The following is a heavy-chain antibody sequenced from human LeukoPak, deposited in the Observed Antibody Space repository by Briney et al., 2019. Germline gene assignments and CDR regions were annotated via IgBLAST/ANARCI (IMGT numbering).Heavy chain of an antibody. J-gene: IGHJ6*02. CDR2: IGAYSDNT. V-gene: IGHV1-18*04. CDR1: GFTFTSYG. CDR3: ARDGVEMATYYYYAMDV. D-gene: IGHD5-24*01. Sequence: ASVEVSCKASGFTFTSYGFNWVRQAPGQGLEWMGWIGAYSDNTNFAQKFQDRVTMTTDTSTSTAYMELRSLRSDDTAVYYCARDGVEMATYYYYAMDVWGQGTTVTVSS.